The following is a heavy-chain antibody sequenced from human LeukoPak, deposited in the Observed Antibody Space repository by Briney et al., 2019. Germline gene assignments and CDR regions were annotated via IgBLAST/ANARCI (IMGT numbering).Heavy chain of an antibody. D-gene: IGHD3-9*01. Sequence: GGSLRLSCAASGFIFSSYGMHWVRQAPGKGLEWVAFIRNDGSIRHYADSVKGRFIISRDNSKNTLFLQMNSLRAEDTALYYCANGPHYNILTGFYKVRSHLDYWGQGTLVTVSS. J-gene: IGHJ4*02. CDR1: GFIFSSYG. CDR2: IRNDGSIR. V-gene: IGHV3-30*02. CDR3: ANGPHYNILTGFYKVRSHLDY.